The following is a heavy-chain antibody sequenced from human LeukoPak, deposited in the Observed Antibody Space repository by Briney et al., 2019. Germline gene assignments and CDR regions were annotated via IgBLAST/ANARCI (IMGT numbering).Heavy chain of an antibody. Sequence: SETQSLTCTVSGGSISSYYWSWIRQPPGKGLEWIGYIYYSGSTNYNPSLKSRVTISVDTSKNQFSLKLSSVTAADTAVYYCARHSLGYYGSGSSQSPLDYWGQETLVTVSS. D-gene: IGHD3-10*01. CDR2: IYYSGST. CDR3: ARHSLGYYGSGSSQSPLDY. J-gene: IGHJ4*02. V-gene: IGHV4-59*08. CDR1: GGSISSYY.